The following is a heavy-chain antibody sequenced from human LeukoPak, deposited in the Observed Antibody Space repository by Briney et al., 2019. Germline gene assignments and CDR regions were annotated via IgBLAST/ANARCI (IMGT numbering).Heavy chain of an antibody. Sequence: SETLSLTCTVSGGSISSGGYYWSWIRQHPGKGLEWIGYIYYNGPTYYNPSLKGRVTIPVDTSKNQFSLNLTSVTAADTAVYYCARDSGYVSDYCGQGTLVTVSS. D-gene: IGHD5-12*01. J-gene: IGHJ4*02. CDR1: GGSISSGGYY. CDR3: ARDSGYVSDY. V-gene: IGHV4-31*03. CDR2: IYYNGPT.